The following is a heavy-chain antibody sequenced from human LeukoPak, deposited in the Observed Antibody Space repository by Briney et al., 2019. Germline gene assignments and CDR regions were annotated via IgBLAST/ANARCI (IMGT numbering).Heavy chain of an antibody. D-gene: IGHD1-26*01. CDR1: GGSISSYY. CDR3: ARLNVGATTSFDY. J-gene: IGHJ4*02. CDR2: IYYSGST. Sequence: SETPSLTCTVSGGSISSYYWSWIRQPPGKGLEWIGYIYYSGSTNYNPSLKSRVTISVDTSKNQFSLKLSSVTAADTAVYYCARLNVGATTSFDYWGQGTLVTVSS. V-gene: IGHV4-59*08.